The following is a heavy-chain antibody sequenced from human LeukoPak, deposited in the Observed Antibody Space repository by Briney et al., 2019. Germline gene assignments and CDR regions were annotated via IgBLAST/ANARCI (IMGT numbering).Heavy chain of an antibody. V-gene: IGHV3-21*01. J-gene: IGHJ5*02. CDR2: ISSSSSYI. CDR3: SIVVVPAAYLGFDP. CDR1: GFTCSSYS. Sequence: KASVSLTLTAAASGFTCSSYSMNWLRQAPGQGLKWVSSISSSSSYISYADSVKVRFTISRDNAKNSLYLQMNSLRAEDTPVYYCSIVVVPAAYLGFDPWGQGTMVSVPS. D-gene: IGHD2-2*01.